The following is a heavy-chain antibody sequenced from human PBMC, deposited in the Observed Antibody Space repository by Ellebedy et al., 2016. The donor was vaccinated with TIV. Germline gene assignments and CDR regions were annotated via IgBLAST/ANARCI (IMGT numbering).Heavy chain of an antibody. J-gene: IGHJ4*02. CDR1: GLTVSNNY. CDR3: ARDRHCIGGTCYSV. D-gene: IGHD2-15*01. Sequence: GESLKISCAASGLTVSNNYMRWLCQDPGKGLEWVSLIYSGCDTYYSDSVKGRFTISRDNSKNTVYLQMNNLRVEDTAVYYCARDRHCIGGTCYSVWGQGTLVTVSS. V-gene: IGHV3-53*01. CDR2: IYSGCDT.